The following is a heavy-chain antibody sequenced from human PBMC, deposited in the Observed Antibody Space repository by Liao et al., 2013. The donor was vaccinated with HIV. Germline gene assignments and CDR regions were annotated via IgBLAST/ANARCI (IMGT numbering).Heavy chain of an antibody. CDR2: IYSSGSA. V-gene: IGHV4-61*02. CDR3: ARTDQYYDYWNGYENWFDP. D-gene: IGHD3-3*01. Sequence: QVQLQESGPGLVKPSQTLSLTCTVSGGSISSGNYYWSWIRQPAGKGLEWIGRIYSSGSANYNPSLKSRVIMSVDTSKNQFSLKLSSVTAADTAVYYCARTDQYYDYWNGYENWFDPWGQGTLVTVSS. J-gene: IGHJ5*02. CDR1: GGSISSGNYY.